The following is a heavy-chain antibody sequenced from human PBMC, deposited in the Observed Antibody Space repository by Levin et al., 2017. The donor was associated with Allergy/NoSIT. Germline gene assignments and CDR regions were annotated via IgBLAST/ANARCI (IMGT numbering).Heavy chain of an antibody. V-gene: IGHV3-30-3*01. Sequence: GESLKISCAASGFTFSSYAMHWVRQAPGKGLEWVAVISYDGSNKYYADSVKGRFTISRDNSKNTLYLQMNILRAEDTAVYYCASEYYDILTGYPRHFDYWGQGTLVTVSS. J-gene: IGHJ4*02. D-gene: IGHD3-9*01. CDR3: ASEYYDILTGYPRHFDY. CDR1: GFTFSSYA. CDR2: ISYDGSNK.